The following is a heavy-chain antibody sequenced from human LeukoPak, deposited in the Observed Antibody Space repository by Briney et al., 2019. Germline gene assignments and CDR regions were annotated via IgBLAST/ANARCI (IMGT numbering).Heavy chain of an antibody. V-gene: IGHV4-34*01. J-gene: IGHJ4*02. Sequence: PSETLSLTCAIYGGSFSVNFWSWIRQPPGKGLEWIGEINHSGSTNYNPSLKTRLTISVDTSKNQFSLKLSSVTAADTAVYYCARAASSVDYSGSHSPSDYWGQGTLVTVSS. D-gene: IGHD1-26*01. CDR3: ARAASSVDYSGSHSPSDY. CDR2: INHSGST. CDR1: GGSFSVNF.